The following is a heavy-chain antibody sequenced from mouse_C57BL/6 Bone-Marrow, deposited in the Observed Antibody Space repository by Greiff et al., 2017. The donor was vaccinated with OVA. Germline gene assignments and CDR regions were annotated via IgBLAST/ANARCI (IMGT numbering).Heavy chain of an antibody. CDR2: ISYDGSN. J-gene: IGHJ2*01. D-gene: IGHD2-3*01. Sequence: VQLQQSGPGLVKPSQSLSLTCSVTGYSITSGYYWNWIRQFPGNKLEWMGYISYDGSNNYNPSLKNRISITRDTSKNQFFLKLNSVTTEDTATYYCAREGWLLIFDYWGQGTTLTVSS. CDR1: GYSITSGYY. V-gene: IGHV3-6*01. CDR3: AREGWLLIFDY.